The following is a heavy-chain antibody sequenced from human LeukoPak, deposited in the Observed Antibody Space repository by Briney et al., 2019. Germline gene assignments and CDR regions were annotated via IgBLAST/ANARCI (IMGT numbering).Heavy chain of an antibody. CDR1: GFTFSSFG. CDR3: SSQYASSSNY. V-gene: IGHV3-7*05. Sequence: GGSLRLSCAASGFTFSSFGMQWVRQAPGKGLEWVANIKEDGSEKYYVDSVKGRLTISRDNAKNSLYLQMNSLRAEDTAVYYCSSQYASSSNYWGQGTLVTVSS. D-gene: IGHD6-6*01. CDR2: IKEDGSEK. J-gene: IGHJ4*02.